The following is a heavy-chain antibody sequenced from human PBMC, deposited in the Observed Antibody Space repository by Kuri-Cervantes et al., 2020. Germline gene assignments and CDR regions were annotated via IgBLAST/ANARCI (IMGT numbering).Heavy chain of an antibody. D-gene: IGHD2-21*02. V-gene: IGHV3-30*18. CDR3: AKDMVTGDY. Sequence: LSLTCAASGFTFSSYGMQWVRQAPGKGLEWVAVVSYDGSNKYYADSVKGRFTISRDNSKNTLYLQMNSLRAEDTAVYYCAKDMVTGDYWGQGTLVTVSS. CDR1: GFTFSSYG. J-gene: IGHJ4*02. CDR2: VSYDGSNK.